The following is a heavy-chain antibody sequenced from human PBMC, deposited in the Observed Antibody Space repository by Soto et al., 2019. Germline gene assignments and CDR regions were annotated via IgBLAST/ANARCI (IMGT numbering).Heavy chain of an antibody. V-gene: IGHV3-23*01. CDR3: AKDVPSESSGGLDH. J-gene: IGHJ4*02. D-gene: IGHD6-19*01. CDR2: ISGGGGGT. CDR1: GFTFDNFA. Sequence: EVRLLESGGSLEQPGVSLRLTCTTSGFTFDNFAMSWVRQAPGRGLEWVSAISGGGGGTYYADSVKGRFIISRDNSKNTVYLPVHGLRPDDTAVYYCAKDVPSESSGGLDHWGQGTLVTVSS.